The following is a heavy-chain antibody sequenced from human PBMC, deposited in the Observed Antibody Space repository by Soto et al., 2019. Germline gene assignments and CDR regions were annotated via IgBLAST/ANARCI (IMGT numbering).Heavy chain of an antibody. D-gene: IGHD3-16*01. J-gene: IGHJ4*02. CDR1: GFTFSSYA. V-gene: IGHV3-23*01. CDR2: ISGSGGST. CDR3: ATANRGIEDY. Sequence: GESLKISCAASGFTFSSYAMSWVRQAPGKGLEWVSAISGSGGSTYYADSVKGRFTISRDNSKNTLYLQMNSLRAEDTAVYYCATANRGIEDYWGQGTLVTVSS.